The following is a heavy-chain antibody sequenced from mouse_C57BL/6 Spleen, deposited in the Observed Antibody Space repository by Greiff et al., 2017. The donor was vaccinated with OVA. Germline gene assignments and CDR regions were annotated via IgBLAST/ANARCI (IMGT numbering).Heavy chain of an antibody. CDR3: ARGGDPAMDY. CDR2: ISSGSSTI. Sequence: EVHLVESGGGLVKPGGSLKLSCAASGFTFSDYGMHWVRQAPEKGLEWVAYISSGSSTIYYADTVKGRFTISRDNAKNTLFLQMTSLRSEDTAMYYCARGGDPAMDYWGQGTSVTVSS. CDR1: GFTFSDYG. V-gene: IGHV5-17*01. J-gene: IGHJ4*01.